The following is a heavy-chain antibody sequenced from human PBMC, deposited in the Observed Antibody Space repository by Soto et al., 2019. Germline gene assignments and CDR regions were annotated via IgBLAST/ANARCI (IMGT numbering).Heavy chain of an antibody. J-gene: IGHJ4*02. CDR3: ARGQYSYGRGGLGY. CDR2: INHSGST. Sequence: SETLSLTCAVYGGSFSGYYWSWIRQPPGKGLEWIGEINHSGSTNYNPSLKSRVTISVDTSKNQFSLKLSSVTAADTAVYYCARGQYSYGRGGLGYWGQGTLVTVSS. CDR1: GGSFSGYY. V-gene: IGHV4-34*01. D-gene: IGHD5-18*01.